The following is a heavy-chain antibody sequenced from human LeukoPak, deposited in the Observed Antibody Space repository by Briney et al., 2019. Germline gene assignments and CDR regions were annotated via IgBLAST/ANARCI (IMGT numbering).Heavy chain of an antibody. J-gene: IGHJ5*02. CDR3: ARDLYSGSYLGWFDP. Sequence: PSETLPLTCAVYGGSFSGYYWSWIRQPPGKGLEWIGEINHSGSTNYNPSLKSRVTISVDTSKNQFSLKLSSVTAADTVVYYCARDLYSGSYLGWFDPWGQGTLVTVSS. CDR2: INHSGST. D-gene: IGHD1-26*01. CDR1: GGSFSGYY. V-gene: IGHV4-34*01.